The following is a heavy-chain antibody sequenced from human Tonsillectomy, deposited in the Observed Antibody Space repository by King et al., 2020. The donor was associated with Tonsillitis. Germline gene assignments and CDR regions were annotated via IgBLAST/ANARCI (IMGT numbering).Heavy chain of an antibody. Sequence: QLQESGPGLVKPSETLSLTCSVSGGSISSSNYYWGWIRQPPGKGLEWIGTIYYSGSTYYNLSLKSRVTISVATSKNQFSLKLSSVTAADTAVFYCARLARGLDAFGIWGQGTMVTVSS. D-gene: IGHD3-22*01. CDR3: ARLARGLDAFGI. CDR1: GGSISSSNYY. CDR2: IYYSGST. J-gene: IGHJ3*02. V-gene: IGHV4-39*01.